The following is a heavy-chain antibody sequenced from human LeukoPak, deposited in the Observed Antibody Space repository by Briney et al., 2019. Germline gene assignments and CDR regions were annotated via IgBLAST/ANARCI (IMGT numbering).Heavy chain of an antibody. Sequence: PSETLSLTCTVSGGSISTTSYYWGWIRQPPGKGLEWIGSIYYTGITFYNASLKSRVTIFVDTSKNQFSLELSSVTAADTALYYCARHSSRDAFDIWGQGTMVTVSS. D-gene: IGHD6-13*01. CDR2: IYYTGIT. V-gene: IGHV4-39*01. CDR3: ARHSSRDAFDI. CDR1: GGSISTTSYY. J-gene: IGHJ3*02.